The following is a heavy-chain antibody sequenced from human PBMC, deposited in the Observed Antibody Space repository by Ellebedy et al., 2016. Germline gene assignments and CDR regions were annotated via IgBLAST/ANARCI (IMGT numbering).Heavy chain of an antibody. D-gene: IGHD3-10*01. CDR1: GFSFSSYW. Sequence: GESLKISCVASGFSFSSYWMHWVRQAPGKGLVWVSLINADGSITTYADSVKGRFIISRDNAKNTLYLQMNSLRAEDTAVYYCARGAYYASGSTTDFWGQGTLVTVSS. V-gene: IGHV3-74*01. CDR3: ARGAYYASGSTTDF. J-gene: IGHJ4*02. CDR2: INADGSIT.